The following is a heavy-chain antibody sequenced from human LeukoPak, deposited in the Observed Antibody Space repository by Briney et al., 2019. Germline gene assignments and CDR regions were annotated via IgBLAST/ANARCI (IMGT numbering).Heavy chain of an antibody. D-gene: IGHD1-26*01. CDR1: GFTLDTYA. CDR2: ISDSGHST. Sequence: GGSLRLSCTASGFTLDTYAMSWVRQAPGRGLEWISGISDSGHSTYYADSVKGRFTISRDNSKNTLYLQMNSLRAEDTAVYYCAKDRREWELPNDAFDIWGQGTMVTVSS. CDR3: AKDRREWELPNDAFDI. V-gene: IGHV3-23*01. J-gene: IGHJ3*02.